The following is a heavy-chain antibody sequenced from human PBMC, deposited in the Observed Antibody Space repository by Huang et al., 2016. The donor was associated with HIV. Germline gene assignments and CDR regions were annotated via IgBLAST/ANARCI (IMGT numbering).Heavy chain of an antibody. CDR2: MNPNSGVA. D-gene: IGHD3-22*01. V-gene: IGHV1-8*01. J-gene: IGHJ3*01. CDR3: ARNDYYDGLP. CDR1: GYSFSNYD. Sequence: QVQLVQSGAEVRRPGASVKISCKASGYSFSNYDLNWVRQTSGKGLEWMGWMNPNSGVAGYAQKFQGRVTMTRNTSISTAYLELKSLTAEDTAVYYCARNDYYDGLPWGQGTMVTVSS.